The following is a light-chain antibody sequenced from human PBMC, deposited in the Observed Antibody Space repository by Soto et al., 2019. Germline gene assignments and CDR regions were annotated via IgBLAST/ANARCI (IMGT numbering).Light chain of an antibody. CDR2: DTS. CDR1: QTLGTKY. J-gene: IGKJ2*01. V-gene: IGKV3-20*01. Sequence: EIVLTQSPGTLSLSPGERATLSCRASQTLGTKYLAWYQQKPCQAPSLLIYDTSNRANGVPDRFSCSGSGTDFTLTISRLEPEDFAVYYCHHYGTSPPNTFGQGTKLEIK. CDR3: HHYGTSPPNT.